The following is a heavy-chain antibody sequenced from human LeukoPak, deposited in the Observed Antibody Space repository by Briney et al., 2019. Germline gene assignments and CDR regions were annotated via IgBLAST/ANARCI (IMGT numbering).Heavy chain of an antibody. CDR1: GFTFSSYA. Sequence: GGSLRLSCAASGFTFSSYAMSWVRQAPGKGLEWVSAISGSGGSTYYADSVKGRFTISRDNSKNTLYLQMNSLRAEDTAVYYCAKARRYFDWLLSSPHAFDIWGQGTMVTVSS. J-gene: IGHJ3*02. CDR3: AKARRYFDWLLSSPHAFDI. D-gene: IGHD3-9*01. V-gene: IGHV3-23*01. CDR2: ISGSGGST.